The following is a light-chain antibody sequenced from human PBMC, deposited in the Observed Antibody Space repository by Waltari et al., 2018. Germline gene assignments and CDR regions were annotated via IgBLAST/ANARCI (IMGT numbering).Light chain of an antibody. CDR1: QHISRW. CDR2: DAS. V-gene: IGKV1-12*01. CDR3: QQGQYFPWT. Sequence: DIQMTQSPSSVSASVGDRVTITCRASQHISRWLAWYQQRPGKAPKLLIHDASRLQSGVPSRFSGSGYATEFTLTITSLQPEDCATYYCQQGQYFPWTFGQGTKLEIK. J-gene: IGKJ2*01.